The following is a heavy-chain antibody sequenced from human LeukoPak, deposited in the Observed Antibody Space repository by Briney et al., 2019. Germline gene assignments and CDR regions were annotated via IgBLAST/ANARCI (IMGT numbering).Heavy chain of an antibody. Sequence: GGSLRLSCTGSGFSFTNYAMHWVRQAPGKGLEWVSVIGGSNGITFYVGSVKGRFTISRDNSKDTLYLQMNSLRAEDTAVYYCARNENSGWGYFDYWGQGTLVTVSS. J-gene: IGHJ4*02. CDR2: IGGSNGIT. CDR3: ARNENSGWGYFDY. CDR1: GFSFTNYA. D-gene: IGHD5-12*01. V-gene: IGHV3-23*01.